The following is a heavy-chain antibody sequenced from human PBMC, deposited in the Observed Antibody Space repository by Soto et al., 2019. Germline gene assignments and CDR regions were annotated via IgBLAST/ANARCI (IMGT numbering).Heavy chain of an antibody. J-gene: IGHJ4*02. V-gene: IGHV3-11*01. CDR2: IGPYGNSI. Sequence: RLVESGGGLVKPGESLRLSCAASGFSFRDYFMSWIRQAPGKGLEWISYIGPYGNSIYYADSVEGRFTISRDDAKKSLYLDMNNLRADDTAVYYCGRDDYTYGVYWGQGSLVTVSS. CDR3: GRDDYTYGVY. CDR1: GFSFRDYF. D-gene: IGHD3-3*01.